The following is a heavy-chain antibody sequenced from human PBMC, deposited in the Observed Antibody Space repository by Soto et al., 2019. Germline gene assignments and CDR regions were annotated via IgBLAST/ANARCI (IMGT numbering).Heavy chain of an antibody. CDR2: IDWDDDK. CDR1: WFSLSTSGMC. D-gene: IGHD3-10*01. Sequence: SGPTLVNPTQTLTLTCTFSWFSLSTSGMCVSWIRQPPGKALEWLALIDWDDDKYYSTSLKTRLTISKDTSKNQVVLTMTNMDPVDTATYYCARMVYYYGSGSPFDYWGQGTLVPSPQ. J-gene: IGHJ4*02. V-gene: IGHV2-70*01. CDR3: ARMVYYYGSGSPFDY.